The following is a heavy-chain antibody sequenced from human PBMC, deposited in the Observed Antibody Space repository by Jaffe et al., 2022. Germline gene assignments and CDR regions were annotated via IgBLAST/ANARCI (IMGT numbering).Heavy chain of an antibody. CDR3: ARRGDDYIWGSYPYFPFDI. CDR2: IYYSGST. V-gene: IGHV4-61*01. Sequence: QVQLQESGPGLVKPSETLSLTCTVSGGSVSSGSYYWSWIRQPPGKGLEWIGYIYYSGSTNYNPSLKSRVTISVDTSKNQFSLKLSSVTAADTAVYYCARRGDDYIWGSYPYFPFDIWGQGTMVTVSS. J-gene: IGHJ3*02. D-gene: IGHD3-16*02. CDR1: GGSVSSGSYY.